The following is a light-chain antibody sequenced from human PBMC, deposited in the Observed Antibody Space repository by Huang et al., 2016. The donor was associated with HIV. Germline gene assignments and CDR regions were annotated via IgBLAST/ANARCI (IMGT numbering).Light chain of an antibody. CDR1: QNVNTD. CDR3: QQYNNWPPLT. V-gene: IGKV3-15*01. CDR2: GAS. Sequence: EVVITQSPALLSVSPGERATLSCRASQNVNTDLAWYKHNPGPAPRLLIYGASTRATGIPARFSGNGSETEFTLTISSLQSEDFAIYYCQQYNNWPPLTFGGGTKVEIK. J-gene: IGKJ4*01.